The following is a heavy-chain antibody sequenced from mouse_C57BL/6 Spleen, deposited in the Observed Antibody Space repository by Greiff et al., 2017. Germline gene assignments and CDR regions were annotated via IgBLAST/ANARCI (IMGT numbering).Heavy chain of an antibody. Sequence: VQLQESGAELARPGASVKMSCKASGYTFTSYTMHRVQQRPGQGLEWIGYINPSSGYTKYNQKFKDKATLSADKYSSTAYMQLSSLTSEDSAVYYCARSKDDYPRDAMDYWGQGTSVTVSA. J-gene: IGHJ4*01. D-gene: IGHD2-4*01. V-gene: IGHV1-4*01. CDR1: GYTFTSYT. CDR2: INPSSGYT. CDR3: ARSKDDYPRDAMDY.